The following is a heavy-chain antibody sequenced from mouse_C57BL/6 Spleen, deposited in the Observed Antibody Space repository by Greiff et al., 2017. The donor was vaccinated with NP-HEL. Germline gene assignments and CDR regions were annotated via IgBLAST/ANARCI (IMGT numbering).Heavy chain of an antibody. CDR1: GYTFTSYW. D-gene: IGHD1-1*01. CDR3: AIYGSSYDYYAMDY. V-gene: IGHV1-74*01. J-gene: IGHJ4*01. Sequence: QVQLKQPGAELVKPGASVKVSCKASGYTFTSYWMHWVKQRPGQGLEWIGRIHPSDSDTNYNQKFKGKATLTVDKSSSTAYMQLSSLTSEDSAVYYCAIYGSSYDYYAMDYWGQGTSVTVSS. CDR2: IHPSDSDT.